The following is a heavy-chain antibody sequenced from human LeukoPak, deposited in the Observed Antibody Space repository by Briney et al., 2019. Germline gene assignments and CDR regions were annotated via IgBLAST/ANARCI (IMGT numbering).Heavy chain of an antibody. CDR1: GFTFSSYS. V-gene: IGHV3-21*01. CDR3: ARSLPTWFRESTPFDY. D-gene: IGHD3-10*01. Sequence: GGSLRLSCAASGFTFSSYSMNWVRQAPGKGLEWVSSISSSSSYIYYADPVKGRFTISRDNAKNSLYLQMNSLRAEDTAVYYCARSLPTWFRESTPFDYWGQGTLVTVSS. CDR2: ISSSSSYI. J-gene: IGHJ4*02.